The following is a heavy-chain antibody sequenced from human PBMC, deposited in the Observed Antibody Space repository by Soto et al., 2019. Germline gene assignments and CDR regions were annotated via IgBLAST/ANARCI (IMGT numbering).Heavy chain of an antibody. Sequence: SETLSLTCTVSGGSIGSYYWSWIRQPPGKGLEWIGYIYYSGSTNYNPSLKSRVTISVDTSKNHFSLKLSSVTAADTAVYYCARRYGGNLDYWGQGTLVTVSS. V-gene: IGHV4-59*08. D-gene: IGHD1-26*01. CDR1: GGSIGSYY. CDR3: ARRYGGNLDY. CDR2: IYYSGST. J-gene: IGHJ4*02.